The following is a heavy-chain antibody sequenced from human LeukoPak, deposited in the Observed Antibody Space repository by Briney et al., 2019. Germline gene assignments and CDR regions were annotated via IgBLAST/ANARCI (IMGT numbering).Heavy chain of an antibody. V-gene: IGHV1-69*05. Sequence: SATVSCKASGGTFSSYAISWVRQAPGQGLEWMGGIIPIFGTANYAQKFQGRVTITTDESTSTAYMELSSLRSEDTAVYYCAADSSGPRVSDYWGQGTLVTVSS. CDR3: AADSSGPRVSDY. J-gene: IGHJ4*02. D-gene: IGHD3-22*01. CDR2: IIPIFGTA. CDR1: GGTFSSYA.